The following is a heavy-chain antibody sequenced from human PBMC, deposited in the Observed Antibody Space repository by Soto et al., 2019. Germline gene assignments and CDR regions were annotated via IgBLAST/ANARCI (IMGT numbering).Heavy chain of an antibody. CDR1: GGSVSGYY. Sequence: SETLSLTCSVSGGSVSGYYWSWIRQPPGKGPEWIGYIYYTGTTTYNPSLSSRVTISVDTSKDQFSLKLTSVTAADTAIYYCARYQQYYLHWGQGSLVNVSS. V-gene: IGHV4-59*08. CDR3: ARYQQYYLH. CDR2: IYYTGTT. D-gene: IGHD3-10*01. J-gene: IGHJ1*01.